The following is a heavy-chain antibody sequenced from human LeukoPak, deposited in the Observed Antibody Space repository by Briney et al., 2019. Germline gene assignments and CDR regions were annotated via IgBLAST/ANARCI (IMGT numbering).Heavy chain of an antibody. J-gene: IGHJ3*02. Sequence: PSETLSLTCTVSGGSISSGGFYWSWIRQHPGKGLEWIGYIYYSGSTYYNPSLKSRLTISVDTSKNQFYLKLSSVTAADTAVYYCANIVVPEPIWGQGTMVTVSS. D-gene: IGHD2-2*01. CDR2: IYYSGST. CDR1: GGSISSGGFY. V-gene: IGHV4-31*03. CDR3: ANIVVPEPI.